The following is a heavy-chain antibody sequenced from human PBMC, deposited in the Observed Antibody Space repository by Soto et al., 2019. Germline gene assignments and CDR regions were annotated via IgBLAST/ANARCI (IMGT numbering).Heavy chain of an antibody. V-gene: IGHV3-33*01. CDR2: IWYDGSNK. Sequence: GGSLRLSCAASGFTFSSYGMHWVRQAPGKGLEWVAVIWYDGSNKYYADCVKGRFTISRDNSKNTQYLQMNSLRAEDTAVYYCARDAYSYGYYFDYWGQGTLVTVSS. CDR3: ARDAYSYGYYFDY. J-gene: IGHJ4*02. D-gene: IGHD5-18*01. CDR1: GFTFSSYG.